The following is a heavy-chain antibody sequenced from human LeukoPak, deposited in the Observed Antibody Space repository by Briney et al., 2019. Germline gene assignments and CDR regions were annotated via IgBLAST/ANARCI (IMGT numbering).Heavy chain of an antibody. CDR2: ISYDGSNK. V-gene: IGHV3-30*01. CDR1: GFTFSSYA. Sequence: GRSLRLFCAASGFTFSSYAMHWVRQAPAKGLEWVAVISYDGSNKYYADSVKGRFTISGDNSKNTLYLQMNSLRAEDTAVYYCAREGGLTYYYDSSGYCDYWGQGTLVTVSS. D-gene: IGHD3-22*01. J-gene: IGHJ4*02. CDR3: AREGGLTYYYDSSGYCDY.